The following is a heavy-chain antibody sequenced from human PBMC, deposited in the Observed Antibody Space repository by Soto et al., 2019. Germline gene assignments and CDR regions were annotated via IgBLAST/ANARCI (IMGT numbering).Heavy chain of an antibody. Sequence: QVQLVESGGGVVQPGRSLRVSCAASGFTFSSHGMHWVRQAPGKGLEWVAVIWYDGSNKYYGESVKGRFIISRDNSKNTVELQMNSLRAEDTAIYECARWGPDKVLDYWGQGTLVTVSS. CDR2: IWYDGSNK. V-gene: IGHV3-33*01. D-gene: IGHD3-16*01. J-gene: IGHJ4*02. CDR1: GFTFSSHG. CDR3: ARWGPDKVLDY.